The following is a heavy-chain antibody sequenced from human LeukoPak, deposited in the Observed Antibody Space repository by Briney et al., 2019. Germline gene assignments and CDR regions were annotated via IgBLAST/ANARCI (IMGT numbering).Heavy chain of an antibody. J-gene: IGHJ3*02. Sequence: PGGSLRLSCAASGFTFSSYSMNWVRQAPGKGLEWVSSISSSSSYIYYAASVKGRFTISRDNAKNSLYLQMNSLRAEDTAVYYCARDYRPYYDILTGYGADPAFDIWGQGTMVTVSS. CDR3: ARDYRPYYDILTGYGADPAFDI. V-gene: IGHV3-21*01. CDR2: ISSSSSYI. CDR1: GFTFSSYS. D-gene: IGHD3-9*01.